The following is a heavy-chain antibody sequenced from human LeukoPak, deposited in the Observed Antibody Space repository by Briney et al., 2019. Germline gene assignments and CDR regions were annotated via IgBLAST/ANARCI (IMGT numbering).Heavy chain of an antibody. CDR3: AKVKRDTMVSAHEDYFDY. CDR1: GFTFSSYA. Sequence: GGSLRLSCAASGFTFSSYAMSWVRQAPGKGLEWVSAISGSGGSTYYADSVKGRFTISRDNSKNTLYLQMNSLRAEDTAVYYCAKVKRDTMVSAHEDYFDYWGQGTLVTVSS. V-gene: IGHV3-23*01. J-gene: IGHJ4*02. CDR2: ISGSGGST. D-gene: IGHD3-10*01.